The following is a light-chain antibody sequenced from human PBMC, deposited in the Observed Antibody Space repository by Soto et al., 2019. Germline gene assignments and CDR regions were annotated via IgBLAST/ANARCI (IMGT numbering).Light chain of an antibody. CDR3: PQRSNWPTT. V-gene: IGKV3-11*01. Sequence: EIGLTQTPATLSWSPGERATLSCRASQRLISDVAWYQQKPGQAPRPHIYDASNRATGIPARSSGSGSGTDFTLTISSLEPEDFALYYCPQRSNWPTTFGGGTKV. CDR2: DAS. CDR1: QRLISD. J-gene: IGKJ4*01.